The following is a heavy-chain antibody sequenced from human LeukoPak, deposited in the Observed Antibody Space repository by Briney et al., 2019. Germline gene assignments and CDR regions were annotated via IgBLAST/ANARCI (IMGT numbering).Heavy chain of an antibody. J-gene: IGHJ5*02. D-gene: IGHD1-26*01. CDR3: ARGVYSASHGPP. CDR2: IDIDGSGT. V-gene: IGHV3-74*01. CDR1: GFTFRDYW. Sequence: GESLGLSCTASGFTFRDYWMHWVRQAPGKGLVWVSHIDIDGSGTTYADSVKGRFTISRDNAKNTLYLQMNSLRDEDTAVYYCARGVYSASHGPPWGQGTLVTVSS.